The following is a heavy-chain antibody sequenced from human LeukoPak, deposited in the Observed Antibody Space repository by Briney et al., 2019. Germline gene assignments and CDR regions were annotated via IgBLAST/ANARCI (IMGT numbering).Heavy chain of an antibody. V-gene: IGHV3-48*01. CDR1: GFTFSSYS. J-gene: IGHJ1*01. D-gene: IGHD3-3*01. Sequence: GGSLRLSCAASGFTFSSYSMNWVRQAPGKGLEWVSYINSSSSTIYYADSVKGRFTISRDNAKNSLYLQMNSLRAEDTAVYYCATRLYDFWSGYYPYTEYFQHWGQGTLVTVSS. CDR3: ATRLYDFWSGYYPYTEYFQH. CDR2: INSSSSTI.